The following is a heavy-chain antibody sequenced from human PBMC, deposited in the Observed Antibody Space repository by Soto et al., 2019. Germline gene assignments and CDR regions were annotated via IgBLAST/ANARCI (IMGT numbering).Heavy chain of an antibody. D-gene: IGHD3-3*02. CDR3: AARHFWSGPWTARSLDD. CDR2: ISHSGST. J-gene: IGHJ4*02. V-gene: IGHV4-39*06. Sequence: SESLSLTCTVSGGSISSSSYYWGWLRQPPGKGLEWIGQISHSGSTNYNTSPPRRVTISADKTKNHFTLKVTSVTAADTAVYYCAARHFWSGPWTARSLDDWGQGTLVTVS. CDR1: GGSISSSSYY.